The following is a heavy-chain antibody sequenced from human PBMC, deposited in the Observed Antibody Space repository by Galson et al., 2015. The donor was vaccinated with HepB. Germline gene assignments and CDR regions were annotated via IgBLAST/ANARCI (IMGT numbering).Heavy chain of an antibody. CDR2: ISGSGGNT. CDR3: AKDQGAGYCSDGSCYHPVNFDY. Sequence: SLRLSCAVSGFSFTIYALSWVRQAPGKGLEWVSSISGSGGNTYYADSVKGRFTISRDNSKNTLYLQMNSLRAEDTAVYYCAKDQGAGYCSDGSCYHPVNFDYWGQGTLVTVSS. D-gene: IGHD2-15*01. J-gene: IGHJ4*02. V-gene: IGHV3-23*01. CDR1: GFSFTIYA.